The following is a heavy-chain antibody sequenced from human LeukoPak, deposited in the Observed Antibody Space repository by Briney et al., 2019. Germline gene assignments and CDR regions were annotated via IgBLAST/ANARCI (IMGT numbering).Heavy chain of an antibody. CDR3: AKRYMAITGPIDY. D-gene: IGHD1-1*01. Sequence: PGGSLRLFCAASGLPFRDYALSWASQARGQGLEEGSGVNSSDQQTYYAGSVKGRFTFSREDYKRPLCLEMNSLGAEDTAVDYCAKRYMAITGPIDYWGQGTLVTVSS. CDR1: GLPFRDYA. CDR2: VNSSDQQT. V-gene: IGHV3-23*01. J-gene: IGHJ4*02.